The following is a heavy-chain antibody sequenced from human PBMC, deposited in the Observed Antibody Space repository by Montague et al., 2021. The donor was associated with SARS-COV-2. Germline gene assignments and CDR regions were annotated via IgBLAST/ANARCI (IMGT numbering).Heavy chain of an antibody. CDR1: GFSLNTDGVG. CDR2: IYWDGDQ. Sequence: VKPTQPLTLTCVFSGFSLNTDGVGVAWIRRPPGKALEWLALIYWDGDQRYSPSLKTRLTITKDTSKNRVVLTMTNLDPVDTATYYCARRYDFYRAEAFDVWGQGTMLTVSS. D-gene: IGHD3-3*01. V-gene: IGHV2-5*02. J-gene: IGHJ3*01. CDR3: ARRYDFYRAEAFDV.